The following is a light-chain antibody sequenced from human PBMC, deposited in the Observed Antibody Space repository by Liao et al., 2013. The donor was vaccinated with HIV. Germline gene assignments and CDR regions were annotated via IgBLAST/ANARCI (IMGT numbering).Light chain of an antibody. CDR3: QAWDSRSSLYV. J-gene: IGLJ1*01. CDR1: KLGDKY. V-gene: IGLV3-1*01. Sequence: SYELTQPPSVSVSPGQTASITCSGDKLGDKYATWYQHKPGQSPVMVIYQDIQRPSGIPERFSGSNSGDTATLTISGTQAMDEADFYCQAWDSRSSLYVFGSGTKVTVL. CDR2: QDI.